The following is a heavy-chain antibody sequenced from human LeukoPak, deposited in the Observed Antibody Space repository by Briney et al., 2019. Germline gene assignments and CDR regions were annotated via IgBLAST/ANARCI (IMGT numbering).Heavy chain of an antibody. CDR3: ARGITIFGVVTTLFDY. CDR1: GFTFSSYW. J-gene: IGHJ4*02. CDR2: IKQDGSEK. Sequence: GGSLRLSCAASGFTFSSYWMSWVRQAPGKGREGVANIKQDGSEKYYVDSVKGRFTISRDNAKNSLYLQMNSLRAEDTAVYYCARGITIFGVVTTLFDYWGQGTLVTVSS. V-gene: IGHV3-7*01. D-gene: IGHD3-3*01.